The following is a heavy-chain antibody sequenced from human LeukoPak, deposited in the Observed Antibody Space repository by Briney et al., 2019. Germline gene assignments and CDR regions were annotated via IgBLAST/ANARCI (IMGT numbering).Heavy chain of an antibody. CDR3: TRRYGDHSGWAGYHDS. CDR1: GFSFSDYI. D-gene: IGHD6-19*01. J-gene: IGHJ4*02. CDR2: IRSDGSST. Sequence: GGPLRLSCVASGFSFSDYIMHWVRQAPGKGLEYVSAIRSDGSSTVYPNSVKGRFTISRDNSKSTLYLQLGSLRAEDTAVYYCTRRYGDHSGWAGYHDSWGQGTLVTVSS. V-gene: IGHV3-64*01.